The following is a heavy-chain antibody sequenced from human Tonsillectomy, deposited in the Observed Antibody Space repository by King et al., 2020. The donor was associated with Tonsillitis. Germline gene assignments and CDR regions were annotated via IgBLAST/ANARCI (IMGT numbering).Heavy chain of an antibody. CDR1: GFTFSSYD. Sequence: VQLVESGGGFVQPGGSLRLSCAASGFTFSSYDMSWVRQAPGKGLEWVSSINNSDGGTDYADSVKGRFTISRDNPQNTLYLQMNSLRAEDTAVYYCAKGFYGSKFDFWGQGTLVTVSS. V-gene: IGHV3-23*04. D-gene: IGHD4-23*01. CDR3: AKGFYGSKFDF. CDR2: INNSDGGT. J-gene: IGHJ4*02.